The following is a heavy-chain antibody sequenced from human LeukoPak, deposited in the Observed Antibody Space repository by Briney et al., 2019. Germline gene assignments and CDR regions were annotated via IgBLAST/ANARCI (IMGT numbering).Heavy chain of an antibody. Sequence: GGSLRLSCAASGFTFSSYDMHWVRPATGKGLEWVSAIGTAGDTYYPGSVKGRFTISRENAKNSLYLQMNSLRAEDTAVYYCARVGYSSGWPAFDYWGQGTLVTVSS. CDR2: IGTAGDT. CDR3: ARVGYSSGWPAFDY. D-gene: IGHD6-19*01. V-gene: IGHV3-13*01. J-gene: IGHJ4*02. CDR1: GFTFSSYD.